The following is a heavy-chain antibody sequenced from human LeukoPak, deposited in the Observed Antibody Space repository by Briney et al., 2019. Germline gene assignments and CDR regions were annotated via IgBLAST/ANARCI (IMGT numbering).Heavy chain of an antibody. Sequence: SGGSLRLSCAASGFTVSSNYMSWVRQAPGKGLEWVSVIYSGGSTYYADSVKGRFTISRDNSKNTLYLQMNSLRAEDTAVYYCASKRIAAAPYYYGMDVWGQGTTVTVSS. D-gene: IGHD6-13*01. CDR3: ASKRIAAAPYYYGMDV. J-gene: IGHJ6*02. CDR1: GFTVSSNY. CDR2: IYSGGST. V-gene: IGHV3-66*01.